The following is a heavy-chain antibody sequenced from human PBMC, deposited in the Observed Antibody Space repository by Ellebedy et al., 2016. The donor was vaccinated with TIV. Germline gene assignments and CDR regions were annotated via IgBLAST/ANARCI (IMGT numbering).Heavy chain of an antibody. D-gene: IGHD2-2*02. J-gene: IGHJ6*02. CDR1: GFSFSIYS. CDR2: IKQDGSEK. Sequence: PGGSLRLSCADSGFSFSIYSMNWVRQAPGKGLEWVANIKQDGSEKYYVDSVKGRFTISRDNAKNSLFLQMSSLRAEDKAVYYCARARGLLYEKWGGAGYGMDVWGQGTTVTVSS. V-gene: IGHV3-7*03. CDR3: ARARGLLYEKWGGAGYGMDV.